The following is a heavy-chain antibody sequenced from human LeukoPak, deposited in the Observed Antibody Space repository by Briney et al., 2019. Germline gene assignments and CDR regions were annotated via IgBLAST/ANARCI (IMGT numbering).Heavy chain of an antibody. CDR2: IAPSGSA. Sequence: SETLSLTCTASGASISTYYWSWILQPPGEGLEWIAYIAPSGSAVYNPSLNSRLTVSVDTSKNQFSLKLNSVTAADTAVYYCARHLATTVTRGYSCHPMDVWGKGTTVSVSS. V-gene: IGHV4-4*09. CDR3: ARHLATTVTRGYSCHPMDV. CDR1: GASISTYY. J-gene: IGHJ6*03. D-gene: IGHD4-17*01.